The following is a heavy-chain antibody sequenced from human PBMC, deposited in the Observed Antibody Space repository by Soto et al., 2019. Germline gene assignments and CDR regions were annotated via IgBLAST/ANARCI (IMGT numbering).Heavy chain of an antibody. CDR2: ISYGGSNK. D-gene: IGHD6-6*01. CDR1: GFTFSSYA. CDR3: ASWSRYSSSSFYYYGMDV. J-gene: IGHJ6*02. V-gene: IGHV3-30-3*01. Sequence: TGGSLRLSCGASGFTFSSYAMHWVRQAPGKGLEWVAVISYGGSNKYYADSVKGRFTISRDNSKNTLYLQMNSLRAEDTAVYYCASWSRYSSSSFYYYGMDVWGQGTTVTVSS.